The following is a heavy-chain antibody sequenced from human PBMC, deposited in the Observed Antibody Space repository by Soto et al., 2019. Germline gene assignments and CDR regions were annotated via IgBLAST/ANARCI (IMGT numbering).Heavy chain of an antibody. CDR2: IYYSGST. CDR3: ALNPGLLGPLYYYYGMDV. J-gene: IGHJ6*02. Sequence: QLQLQESGPGLVKPSETLSLTCTVSGGSISSSSYYWGWIRQPPGKGLEWIGSIYYSGSTYYNPSLKIRVPFSVDTSKHQFSLKLSSVTAADTAVYYCALNPGLLGPLYYYYGMDVWGQGTTVTVSS. D-gene: IGHD2-21*01. V-gene: IGHV4-39*01. CDR1: GGSISSSSYY.